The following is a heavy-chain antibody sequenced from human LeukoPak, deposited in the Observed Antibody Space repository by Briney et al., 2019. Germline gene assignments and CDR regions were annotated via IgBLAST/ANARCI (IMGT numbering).Heavy chain of an antibody. CDR1: GFTFSNYN. Sequence: GGSLRLSCTASGFTFSNYNMNWVRQGPGKGLECVSYISSSSSTIYYADSVKGRFTISRDNAKNSLYLQMNSLRADDTAVYYCARDWLWGDNSNTYYRDYYFDYWGQGTLVTVSS. J-gene: IGHJ4*02. D-gene: IGHD2/OR15-2a*01. V-gene: IGHV3-48*01. CDR3: ARDWLWGDNSNTYYRDYYFDY. CDR2: ISSSSSTI.